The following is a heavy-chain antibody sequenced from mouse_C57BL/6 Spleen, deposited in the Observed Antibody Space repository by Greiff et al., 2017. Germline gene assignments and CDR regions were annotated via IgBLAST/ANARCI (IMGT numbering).Heavy chain of an antibody. CDR3: AREDYYGSSYGYFDV. CDR2: TFYSGIT. D-gene: IGHD1-1*01. CDR1: GFSINSDCY. V-gene: IGHV3-3*01. Sequence: DVQLQESGPSLVRPSQTLSLTCTVTGFSINSDCYWIWIRQFPGNKLEYIGYTFYSGITYYNPSLESRTYITRDTSKNQFSLKLSSVTTEDTATYYCAREDYYGSSYGYFDVWGTGTTVTVSS. J-gene: IGHJ1*03.